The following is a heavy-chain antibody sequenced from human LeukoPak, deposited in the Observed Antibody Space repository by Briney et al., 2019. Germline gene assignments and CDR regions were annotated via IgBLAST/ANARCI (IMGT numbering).Heavy chain of an antibody. CDR2: ISSSSSYT. Sequence: GGSLRLSCAASGFTFSDYYMSWIRQAPGKGLEWVSYISSSSSYTNYADSVKGRFTISRDNAKNSLYLQMNSLRAEDTAVYYCARVRSGSQYFDYWGQGTLVTVSS. CDR3: ARVRSGSQYFDY. CDR1: GFTFSDYY. D-gene: IGHD1-26*01. J-gene: IGHJ4*02. V-gene: IGHV3-11*06.